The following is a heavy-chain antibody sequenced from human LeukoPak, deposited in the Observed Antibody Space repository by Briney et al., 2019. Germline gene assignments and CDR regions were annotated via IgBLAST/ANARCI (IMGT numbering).Heavy chain of an antibody. CDR2: INHSGST. D-gene: IGHD6-19*01. CDR1: GGSFSGYY. Sequence: KASETLSLTCAVYGGSFSGYYWSWIRQPPGKGLEWIGEINHSGSTNYNPSLKSRVTISVDTSKNQFSLKLSSVTAADTAVYYCARHSQWPRPLGFDYWGQGTLVTVSS. CDR3: ARHSQWPRPLGFDY. J-gene: IGHJ4*02. V-gene: IGHV4-34*01.